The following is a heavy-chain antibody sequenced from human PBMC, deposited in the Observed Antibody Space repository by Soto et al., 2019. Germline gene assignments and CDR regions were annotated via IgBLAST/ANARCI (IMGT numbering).Heavy chain of an antibody. D-gene: IGHD5-18*01. CDR2: INHSGST. J-gene: IGHJ4*02. V-gene: IGHV4-34*01. CDR3: ATVGHSYVSFDY. Sequence: SETLSLTCAVYGGSFSGYYWSWIRQPPGKGLEWIGEINHSGSTNYNPSLKSRVIISVDTSKNQFSLKLSSVTAADTAVYYCATVGHSYVSFDYWGQGTPVTVSS. CDR1: GGSFSGYY.